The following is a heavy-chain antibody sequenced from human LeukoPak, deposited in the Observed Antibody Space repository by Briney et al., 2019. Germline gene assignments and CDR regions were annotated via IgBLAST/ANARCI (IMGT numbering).Heavy chain of an antibody. CDR3: AGNKRDPRIWYFDY. V-gene: IGHV3-7*01. CDR1: GFTFSSYW. Sequence: PGGSLRLSCAASGFTFSSYWMSWVRQAPGKGLEWVANIKQDGSEKYYVDSVKGRFTISRDNAKNSLYLQMNSLRAEDTAVYYCAGNKRDPRIWYFDYWGQGNLVTVSS. CDR2: IKQDGSEK. J-gene: IGHJ4*02. D-gene: IGHD2/OR15-2a*01.